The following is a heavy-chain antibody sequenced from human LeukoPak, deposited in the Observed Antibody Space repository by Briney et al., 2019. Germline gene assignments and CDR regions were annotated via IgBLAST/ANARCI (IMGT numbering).Heavy chain of an antibody. CDR1: GYTFTGYY. J-gene: IGHJ6*03. D-gene: IGHD3-10*01. V-gene: IGHV1-2*02. CDR3: AREAYDSGNFRTDYYYMDV. Sequence: ASVKVSCKASGYTFTGYYMHWVRQAPGQGLEWMGWIYPNSGGTNYAQKFQGRVTVTRDTSISTAYMELSRLRCDDTAVYYCAREAYDSGNFRTDYYYMDVWGIGTTVTVSS. CDR2: IYPNSGGT.